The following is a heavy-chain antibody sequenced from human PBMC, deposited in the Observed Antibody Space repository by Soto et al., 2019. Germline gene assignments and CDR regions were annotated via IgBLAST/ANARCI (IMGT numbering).Heavy chain of an antibody. CDR3: AKDPTAYDYVWGSYRRNYYYYYGMDV. J-gene: IGHJ6*02. V-gene: IGHV3-30*18. CDR1: GFTFSSYG. CDR2: ISYDGSNK. Sequence: QVQLVASGGGVVQPGRSLRLSCAASGFTFSSYGMHWVRQAPGKGLEWVAVISYDGSNKYYADSVKGRFTISRDNSKNTLYLQMNSLRAEDTAVYYCAKDPTAYDYVWGSYRRNYYYYYGMDVWGQGTTVTVSS. D-gene: IGHD3-16*02.